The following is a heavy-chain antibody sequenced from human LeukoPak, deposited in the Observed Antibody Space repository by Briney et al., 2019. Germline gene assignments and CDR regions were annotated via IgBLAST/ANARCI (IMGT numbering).Heavy chain of an antibody. J-gene: IGHJ3*02. CDR3: ARAIVAASYGSLYAFDI. Sequence: ASVKVSCKVSGYTLTELSMHWVRQAPGKGLEWMGGFDPEDGETIYAQKFQGRVTITRDTSASTAYMELSSLRSEDMAVYYCARAIVAASYGSLYAFDIWGQGTMVTVSS. V-gene: IGHV1-24*01. CDR2: FDPEDGET. D-gene: IGHD1-26*01. CDR1: GYTLTELS.